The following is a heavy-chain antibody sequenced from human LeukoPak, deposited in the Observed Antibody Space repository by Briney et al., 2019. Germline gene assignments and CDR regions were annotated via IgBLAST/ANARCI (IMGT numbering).Heavy chain of an antibody. CDR3: AVSRDGYNDFDC. D-gene: IGHD5-24*01. V-gene: IGHV3-74*01. CDR1: GFTFSSYG. J-gene: IGHJ4*02. Sequence: PGESLRLSCAASGFTFSSYGMHRVRQAPGKGLVWVSRIKTDGSSTTYADSVKGRFTISRDNAKNTLYLQMNSLRAEDTALYYCAVSRDGYNDFDCWGQGTLVTVSS. CDR2: IKTDGSST.